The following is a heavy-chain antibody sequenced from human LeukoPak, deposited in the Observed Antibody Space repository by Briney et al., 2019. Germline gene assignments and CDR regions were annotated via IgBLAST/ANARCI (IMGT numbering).Heavy chain of an antibody. CDR2: ISGSGGST. Sequence: GGSLRLSCAASGFTFSSYAMSWVRQAPGKGLEWVSAISGSGGSTYYADSVKGRFTISRDNSKNTLYLQMNSLRAEDTAVYYCAKAGIVGVSFWYFDLWGRGTLVTVSS. D-gene: IGHD1-26*01. V-gene: IGHV3-23*01. CDR3: AKAGIVGVSFWYFDL. CDR1: GFTFSSYA. J-gene: IGHJ2*01.